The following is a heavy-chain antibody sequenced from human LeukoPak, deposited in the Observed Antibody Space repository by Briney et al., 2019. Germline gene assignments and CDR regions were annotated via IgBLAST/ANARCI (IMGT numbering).Heavy chain of an antibody. D-gene: IGHD3-3*01. CDR3: ARSGIPNYDFWSGPFDY. J-gene: IGHJ4*02. CDR2: IIPIFGTA. V-gene: IGHV1-69*05. CDR1: GGTFSSYA. Sequence: SVKVSCKASGGTFSSYAISWVQQAPGQGLEWMGRIIPIFGTANYAQKFQGRVTITTDESTSTAYMELSSLRSEDTAVYYCARSGIPNYDFWSGPFDYWGQGTLVTVSS.